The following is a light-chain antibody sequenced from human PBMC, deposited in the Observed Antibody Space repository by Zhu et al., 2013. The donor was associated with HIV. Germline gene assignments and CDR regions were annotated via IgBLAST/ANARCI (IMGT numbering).Light chain of an antibody. V-gene: IGKV3-20*01. CDR2: DAS. CDR1: QAVANNY. J-gene: IGKJ1*01. Sequence: DIVLTQSPGTLSLSPGERATLSCRASQAVANNYVAWYQQKPGQAPRLLIYDASNRAPGIPDRFSGSGSGTDFTLTISRLEPEDVAVYYCQQYGTSPRTFGQGTKVEI. CDR3: QQYGTSPRT.